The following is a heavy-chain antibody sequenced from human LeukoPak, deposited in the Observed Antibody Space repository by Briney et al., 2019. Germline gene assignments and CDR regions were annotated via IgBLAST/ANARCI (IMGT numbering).Heavy chain of an antibody. D-gene: IGHD6-13*01. V-gene: IGHV3-23*01. Sequence: GGSLRLSCAASGFTFSTYDMSWVRQAPGKGLEWVSSISSTGGATHYADSVKGRFSISRDNSKNTLYLQMNSLRAEDTAVYNCARVEQQLDNFDYWGQGTLVTVSS. CDR3: ARVEQQLDNFDY. J-gene: IGHJ4*02. CDR2: ISSTGGAT. CDR1: GFTFSTYD.